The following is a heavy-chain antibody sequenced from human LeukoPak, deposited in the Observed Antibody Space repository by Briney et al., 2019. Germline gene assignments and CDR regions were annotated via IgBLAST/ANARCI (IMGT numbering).Heavy chain of an antibody. D-gene: IGHD3-22*01. CDR1: RYTFTGYY. CDR3: ARDRIDSNRYFDY. CDR2: IIPIFGTA. V-gene: IGHV1-69*06. Sequence: ASVKVSCKASRYTFTGYYMHWVRQAPGQGLEWMGRIIPIFGTANYAQKFQGRVTITADKSTSTAYMELSSLRSEDTAVYYCARDRIDSNRYFDYWGQGTLVTVSS. J-gene: IGHJ4*02.